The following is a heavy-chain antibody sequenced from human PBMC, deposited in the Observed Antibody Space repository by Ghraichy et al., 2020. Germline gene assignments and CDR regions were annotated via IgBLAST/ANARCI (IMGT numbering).Heavy chain of an antibody. CDR3: AKDDIAARSYYYYGMDV. CDR1: GFTFSSYA. Sequence: GGSLRLSCAASGFTFSSYAMSWVRQAPGKGLEWVSAISGSGGSTYYADSVKGRFTISRDNSKNTLYLQMNSLRAEDTAVYYCAKDDIAARSYYYYGMDVWGQGTTVTVSS. D-gene: IGHD6-6*01. CDR2: ISGSGGST. V-gene: IGHV3-23*01. J-gene: IGHJ6*02.